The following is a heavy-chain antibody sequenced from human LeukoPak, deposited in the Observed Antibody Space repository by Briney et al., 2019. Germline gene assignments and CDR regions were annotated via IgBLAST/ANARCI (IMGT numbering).Heavy chain of an antibody. V-gene: IGHV4-4*07. CDR3: ARDPGIVVVTAITEYGMDV. Sequence: PSETLSLTCTVSGGSISSYYWSWIRQPAGKGLEWIGRIYTSGSTNYNPSLKSRVTMSVDTSKNQFSLKLSFVTAADTAVYYCARDPGIVVVTAITEYGMDVWGQGTTVTVSS. CDR2: IYTSGST. D-gene: IGHD2-21*02. CDR1: GGSISSYY. J-gene: IGHJ6*02.